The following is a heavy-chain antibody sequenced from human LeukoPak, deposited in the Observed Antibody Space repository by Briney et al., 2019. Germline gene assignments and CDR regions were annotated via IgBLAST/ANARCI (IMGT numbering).Heavy chain of an antibody. D-gene: IGHD3-3*01. CDR1: GYTFTGYY. J-gene: IGHJ6*03. CDR3: ARDGVLRFLEWLSPTYYYYMDV. CDR2: INPNSGGT. V-gene: IGHV1-2*02. Sequence: GASVKVSCKASGYTFTGYYMHWVRQAPGQGLEWMGWINPNSGGTNYAQKFQGRVTMTRDTSINTVYMELSSLRSEDTAVYYCARDGVLRFLEWLSPTYYYYMDVWGKGTMVTVSS.